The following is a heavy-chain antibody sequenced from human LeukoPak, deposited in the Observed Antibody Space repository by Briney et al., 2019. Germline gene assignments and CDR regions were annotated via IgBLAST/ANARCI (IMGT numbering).Heavy chain of an antibody. D-gene: IGHD2-15*01. CDR2: ISSNGGST. V-gene: IGHV3-64*01. CDR3: ARDRRGWYFDY. CDR1: GFTFSSYA. Sequence: GSLRLSCAASGFTFSSYAMHWVRQAPGKGLEYVSAISSNGGSTYYANSVEGRFTISRDNSKNTLYLQMGSLRAEDMAVYYCARDRRGWYFDYWGQGTLVTVSS. J-gene: IGHJ4*02.